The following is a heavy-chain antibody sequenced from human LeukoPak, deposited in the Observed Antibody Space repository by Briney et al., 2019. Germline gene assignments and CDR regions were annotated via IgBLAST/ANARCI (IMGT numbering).Heavy chain of an antibody. J-gene: IGHJ4*02. CDR1: GGSISSSSYY. D-gene: IGHD3-22*01. V-gene: IGHV4-39*01. CDR2: IYYSGST. CDR3: ARHWLNYYDSSGYYDY. Sequence: SETLSLTCTVSGGSISSSSYYWGWIRQPPGKGLEWIGSIYYSGSTYYNPSLKSRVTIPVDTSKNQFSLKLSSVTAADTAVYYCARHWLNYYDSSGYYDYWGQGTLVTVSS.